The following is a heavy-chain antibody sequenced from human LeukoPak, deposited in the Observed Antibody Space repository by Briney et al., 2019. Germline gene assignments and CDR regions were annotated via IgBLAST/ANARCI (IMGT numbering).Heavy chain of an antibody. CDR3: AKEKHYYDSSGYSIIYFDY. CDR1: GFTFDDYA. D-gene: IGHD3-22*01. J-gene: IGHJ4*02. Sequence: GGSLRLSCAASGFTFDDYAMHWVRQAPGKGLEWVSGISWNSGSIGYADSVKGRFTISRDNAENSLYLQMNSLRAEDTALYYCAKEKHYYDSSGYSIIYFDYWGQGTLVTVSS. V-gene: IGHV3-9*01. CDR2: ISWNSGSI.